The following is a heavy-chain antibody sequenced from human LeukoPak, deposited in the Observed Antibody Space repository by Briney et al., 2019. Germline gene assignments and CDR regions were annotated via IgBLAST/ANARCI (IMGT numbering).Heavy chain of an antibody. CDR2: IYYSGST. Sequence: KPSETLSLTCTVSGGSISSYYWSWIRQPPGKGLEWIGYIYYSGSTNYNPSLKSRVTISVDTSKNQFSLKLSSVTAADTAVYYCARDITGYFDYWGQGTLVTVSS. CDR3: ARDITGYFDY. CDR1: GGSISSYY. V-gene: IGHV4-59*12. D-gene: IGHD3-3*01. J-gene: IGHJ4*02.